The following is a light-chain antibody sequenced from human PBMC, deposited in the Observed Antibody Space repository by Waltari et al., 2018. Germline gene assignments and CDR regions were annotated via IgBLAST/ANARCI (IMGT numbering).Light chain of an antibody. CDR2: DDN. J-gene: IGLJ2*01. Sequence: FMLTQPHSVSESPGKTVTISCTRSSGSIASNYVQWYQQRPGSAPTTVIYDDNQRFSGVPDRFSGSIDSSSNSASLTISGLKTEDEADYFCQSSDRSNPVIFGGGTKLTVL. CDR1: SGSIASNY. V-gene: IGLV6-57*04. CDR3: QSSDRSNPVI.